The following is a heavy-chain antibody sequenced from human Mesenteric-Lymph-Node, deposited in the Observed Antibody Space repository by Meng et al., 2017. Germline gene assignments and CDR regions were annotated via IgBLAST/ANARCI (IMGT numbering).Heavy chain of an antibody. Sequence: GSLRLSCTVSGGSISSSSYYWGWIRQPPGKGLEWIGSIYYSGSTYYNPSLKSRVTISVDTSKNQFSLKLSSVTAADTAVYYCARGGRYYDILTGYYNYVDYWGQGTLVTVSS. CDR1: GGSISSSSYY. V-gene: IGHV4-39*07. CDR2: IYYSGST. J-gene: IGHJ4*02. CDR3: ARGGRYYDILTGYYNYVDY. D-gene: IGHD3-9*01.